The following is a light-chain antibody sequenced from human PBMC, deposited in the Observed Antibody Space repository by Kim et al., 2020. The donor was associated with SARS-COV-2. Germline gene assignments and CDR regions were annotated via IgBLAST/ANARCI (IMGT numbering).Light chain of an antibody. Sequence: QLVLTQSPSASASLGASVKLTCTLSSGHSSYAIAWHQQQPEKGPRYLMKLNSDGNHSKGDGIPDRFSGSSSGAERYLTISSLQSEDEADYYCQTWGTGIWVFGGGTQLTVL. V-gene: IGLV4-69*01. CDR1: SGHSSYA. J-gene: IGLJ3*02. CDR3: QTWGTGIWV. CDR2: LNSDGNH.